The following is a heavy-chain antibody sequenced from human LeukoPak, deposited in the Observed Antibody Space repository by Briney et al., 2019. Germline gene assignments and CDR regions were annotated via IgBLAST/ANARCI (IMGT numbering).Heavy chain of an antibody. D-gene: IGHD3-9*01. Sequence: PSGTLPLTCAVSGGSISSSNWWSWVRQPPGKGLEWIGEIYHSGSTNYNPSLKSRVTISVDKSKNQFSLKLSSVTAADTAVYYCARSDDILTGYYSFDYWGQGTLVTVSS. CDR2: IYHSGST. J-gene: IGHJ4*02. CDR1: GGSISSSNW. CDR3: ARSDDILTGYYSFDY. V-gene: IGHV4-4*02.